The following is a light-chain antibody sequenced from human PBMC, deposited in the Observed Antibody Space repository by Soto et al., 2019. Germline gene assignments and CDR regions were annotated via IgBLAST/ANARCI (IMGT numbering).Light chain of an antibody. CDR1: SSDVGGYNY. V-gene: IGLV2-14*01. CDR2: EVS. Sequence: QSALTQPASVSGSPGQSITISCTGTSSDVGGYNYVSWYQQHPGKAPKLMIYEVSNRPSGVSNRFSGSKSGNTASLTISGLQAEHEADYYCSSYTSSSTLEYVFGTGTKVTVL. CDR3: SSYTSSSTLEYV. J-gene: IGLJ1*01.